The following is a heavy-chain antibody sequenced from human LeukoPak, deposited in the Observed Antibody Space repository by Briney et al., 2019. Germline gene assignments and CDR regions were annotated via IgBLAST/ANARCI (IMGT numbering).Heavy chain of an antibody. CDR1: GFTFSNAW. Sequence: GGSLRLSCAASGFTFSNAWMNWVRQAPGKGLEWVGRIKSKTDGGTTDYAAPVKGRFTISRDNAKNSLYVQMNSLRADDSAVYYCARSSNGVYIQWGQGTLVTVSS. D-gene: IGHD2-8*01. J-gene: IGHJ4*02. V-gene: IGHV3-15*07. CDR2: IKSKTDGGTT. CDR3: ARSSNGVYIQ.